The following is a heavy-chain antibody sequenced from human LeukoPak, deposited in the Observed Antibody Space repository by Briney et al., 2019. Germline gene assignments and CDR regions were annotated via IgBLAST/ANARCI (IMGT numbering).Heavy chain of an antibody. V-gene: IGHV3-7*01. CDR1: GFTFSSYW. D-gene: IGHD3-10*01. CDR2: IKQDGSEK. Sequence: GGSLRLSCAASGFTFSSYWMSWVRQAPGKGLEWVANIKQDGSEKYYVDSVKGRFTISRDNAKNSLYLQMNSLRAEDTAVYYCARDIHMVRGVYFDYWGQGTLVTVSS. CDR3: ARDIHMVRGVYFDY. J-gene: IGHJ4*02.